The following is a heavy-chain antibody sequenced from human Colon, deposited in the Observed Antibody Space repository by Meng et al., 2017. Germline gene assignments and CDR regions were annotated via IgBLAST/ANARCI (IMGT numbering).Heavy chain of an antibody. CDR3: ARVGYSYGYEEGFDY. CDR1: GFTFSSYA. V-gene: IGHV3-30*01. Sequence: GESLKISCAASGFTFSSYAMHWVLQAPGKGLEWVAVISYDGSNKYYADSVKGRFTISRDNSKNTLYLQMNSLRAEDTAVYYCARVGYSYGYEEGFDYWGQGTLVTVSS. D-gene: IGHD5-18*01. CDR2: ISYDGSNK. J-gene: IGHJ4*02.